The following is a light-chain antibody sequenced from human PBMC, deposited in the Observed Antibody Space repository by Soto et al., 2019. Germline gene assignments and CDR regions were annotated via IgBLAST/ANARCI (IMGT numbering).Light chain of an antibody. CDR1: QSVNSN. V-gene: IGKV3-15*01. CDR2: GAS. Sequence: EIVLTQSPATLSVSPGERATLSCRASQSVNSNLAWYQQKPDQAPRLLISGASTSASGIPARFSGSGSGTEFTLTISSLQSEDVAVYYCQQYNNWPPWTVGQGTKVEIK. J-gene: IGKJ1*01. CDR3: QQYNNWPPWT.